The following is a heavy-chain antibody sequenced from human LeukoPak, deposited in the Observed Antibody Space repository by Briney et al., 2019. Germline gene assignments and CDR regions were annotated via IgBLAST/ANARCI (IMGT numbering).Heavy chain of an antibody. CDR3: ARDPYSGNYGDYYYYYMDV. V-gene: IGHV3-21*01. D-gene: IGHD1-26*01. J-gene: IGHJ6*03. CDR1: GFTFSTYN. Sequence: GGSLRLSCAASGFTFSTYNMNWVRQAPGKGLEWVSSITSSSSYIYYADSVKGRFTISRDNAKNSLYLQMNSLRDEDTAVYYCARDPYSGNYGDYYYYYMDVWGKGTTVTISS. CDR2: ITSSSSYI.